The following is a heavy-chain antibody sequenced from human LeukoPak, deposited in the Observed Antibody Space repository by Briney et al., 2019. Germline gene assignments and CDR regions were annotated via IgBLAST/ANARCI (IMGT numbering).Heavy chain of an antibody. CDR3: ARGRGLTTVTTGDY. Sequence: ASVKVSCKASGGTFSSYAISWVRQATGQGLEWMGWMNPNSGNTGYAQKFQGRVTMTKNTSISTVYMELSSLRSEDTAVYYCARGRGLTTVTTGDYWGQGTLVTVSS. CDR2: MNPNSGNT. V-gene: IGHV1-8*02. J-gene: IGHJ4*02. CDR1: GGTFSSYA. D-gene: IGHD4-17*01.